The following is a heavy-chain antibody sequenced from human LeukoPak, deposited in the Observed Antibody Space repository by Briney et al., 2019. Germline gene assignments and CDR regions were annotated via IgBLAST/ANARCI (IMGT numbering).Heavy chain of an antibody. D-gene: IGHD7-27*01. CDR3: ARHLLAGGSIDY. Sequence: SETLSLTCTVSGGSISSGIYSWGWIRQSPGKGLEWIGSMYYSGSIYYNPSLKGRVTMSVDTSKNQFSLKLSSVTAADTAVYYCARHLLAGGSIDYWDQGTLVTVSS. J-gene: IGHJ4*02. CDR2: MYYSGSI. CDR1: GGSISSGIYS. V-gene: IGHV4-39*01.